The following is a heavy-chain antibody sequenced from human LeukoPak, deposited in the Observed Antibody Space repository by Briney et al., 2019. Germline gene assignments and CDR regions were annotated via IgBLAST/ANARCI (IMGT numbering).Heavy chain of an antibody. D-gene: IGHD4/OR15-4a*01. CDR1: GGSISSYY. CDR2: IYYIGST. CDR3: ARGATELGM. J-gene: IGHJ4*02. V-gene: IGHV4-59*08. Sequence: SETLSLTCTRSGGSISSYYWSWIRQPPGKGLEWIGNIYYIGSTNYNPSLKSRVTISVDTSKNQFYLKLSSVTAADTAVYYCARGATELGMWGQGTLVTVSS.